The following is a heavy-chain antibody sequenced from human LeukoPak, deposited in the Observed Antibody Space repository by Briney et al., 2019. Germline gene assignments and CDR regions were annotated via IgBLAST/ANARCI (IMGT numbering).Heavy chain of an antibody. CDR1: GGTFSSYA. V-gene: IGHV1-69*04. J-gene: IGHJ6*02. Sequence: AASVKVSCKASGGTFSSYAISWVRQAPGQGPEWMGRIIPIFGIANYAQKFQGRVTITADKSTSTAYTELSSLRSEDTAVYYCARTGTYCSGGSCYWGYYYYGMDVWGQGTTVTVSS. CDR3: ARTGTYCSGGSCYWGYYYYGMDV. CDR2: IIPIFGIA. D-gene: IGHD2-15*01.